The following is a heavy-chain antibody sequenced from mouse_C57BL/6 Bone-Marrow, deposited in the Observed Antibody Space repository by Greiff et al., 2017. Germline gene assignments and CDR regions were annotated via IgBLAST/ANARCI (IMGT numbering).Heavy chain of an antibody. D-gene: IGHD1-1*01. J-gene: IGHJ1*03. V-gene: IGHV1-69*01. CDR3: ARFHYYGSSYVPLYWYFDV. CDR1: GYTFTSYW. CDR2: IDPSDSYT. Sequence: QVQLQQPGAELVMPGASVKLSCKASGYTFTSYWMHWVKQRPGQGLEWIGEIDPSDSYTNYNQKFKGKSTLTVDKSSSTAYIQLSSLTSEDSAVYYCARFHYYGSSYVPLYWYFDVWGTGTTVTVSS.